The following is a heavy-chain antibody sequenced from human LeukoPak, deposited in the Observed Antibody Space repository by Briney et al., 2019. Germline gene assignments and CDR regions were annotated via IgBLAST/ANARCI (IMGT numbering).Heavy chain of an antibody. CDR1: GYTFTSYG. CDR3: ARDKGEWELLNYFDY. J-gene: IGHJ4*02. Sequence: ASVKVSCKASGYTFTSYGISWVRQAPGQGLEWMGWISAYNGNTNYAQKRQGRVTMTTDTSTSTAYIELRSLRSDDTAVYYCARDKGEWELLNYFDYWGQGTLVTVSS. D-gene: IGHD1-26*01. CDR2: ISAYNGNT. V-gene: IGHV1-18*01.